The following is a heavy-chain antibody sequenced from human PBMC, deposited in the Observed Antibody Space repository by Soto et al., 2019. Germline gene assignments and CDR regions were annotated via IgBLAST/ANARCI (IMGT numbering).Heavy chain of an antibody. CDR1: GDSITTNSYF. CDR3: ARENMITFGGVIVIPAPFDY. D-gene: IGHD3-16*02. CDR2: VYYSGTT. V-gene: IGHV4-39*07. J-gene: IGHJ4*02. Sequence: SETLSLTCTVSGDSITTNSYFWAWIRQPPGKGLEWIGSVYYSGTTYYKPSLKSRVTISVDTSKNQFSLKLSSVTAADTAVYYCARENMITFGGVIVIPAPFDYWGQGTLVTVSS.